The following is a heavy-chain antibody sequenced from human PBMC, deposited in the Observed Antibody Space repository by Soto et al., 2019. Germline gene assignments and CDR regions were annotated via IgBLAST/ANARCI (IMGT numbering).Heavy chain of an antibody. Sequence: QVQLVESGGGVVQPGRSLRLSCAASGFTFSSYGMHWVRPAPGKGLEWVAVISYDGSNKYYADSVKGRFTISRDNSKNTLYLQMTSLRAEDTAVYYCAKDGRGWELLADAFDIWGQGTMVTVSS. CDR3: AKDGRGWELLADAFDI. D-gene: IGHD1-26*01. CDR2: ISYDGSNK. CDR1: GFTFSSYG. V-gene: IGHV3-30*18. J-gene: IGHJ3*02.